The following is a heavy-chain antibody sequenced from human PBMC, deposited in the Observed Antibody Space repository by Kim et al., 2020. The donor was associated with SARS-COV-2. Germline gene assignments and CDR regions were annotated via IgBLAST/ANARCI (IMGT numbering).Heavy chain of an antibody. V-gene: IGHV3-48*03. CDR2: ISSSGSTI. CDR1: GFTFSSYE. J-gene: IGHJ3*02. Sequence: GGSLRLSCAASGFTFSSYEMNWVRQAPGKGLEWVSYISSSGSTIYYADSVKGRFTISRDNAKNSLYLQMNSLRAEDTAVYYCARDQADYYDSSGYQDAFDIWGQGTMVTVSS. D-gene: IGHD3-22*01. CDR3: ARDQADYYDSSGYQDAFDI.